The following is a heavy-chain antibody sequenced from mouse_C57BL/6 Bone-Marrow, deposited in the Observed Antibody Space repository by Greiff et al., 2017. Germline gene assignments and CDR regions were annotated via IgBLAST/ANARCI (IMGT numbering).Heavy chain of an antibody. CDR1: GYTFTSYW. V-gene: IGHV1-52*01. J-gene: IGHJ2*01. D-gene: IGHD2-5*01. CDR2: IDPSDSET. Sequence: QVQLQQPGAELVRPGSSVKLSCKASGYTFTSYWMHWVKQRPIQGLEWIGNIDPSDSETHYNQKFKDKATLTVDTSSSTAYMQLSSLTSEDSAVYYCARGGYSNYEFDYWGQGTTLTVSS. CDR3: ARGGYSNYEFDY.